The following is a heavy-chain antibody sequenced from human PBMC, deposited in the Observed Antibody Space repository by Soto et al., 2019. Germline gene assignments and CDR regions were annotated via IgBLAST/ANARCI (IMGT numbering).Heavy chain of an antibody. J-gene: IGHJ6*02. CDR1: GFSFSGSA. CDR2: IRSRANNYAT. CDR3: ARGQQAAIGDYYYHGLDV. Sequence: LXLSCAPSGFSFSGSAIHWVLQAPVKGLEWVGRIRSRANNYATSSGASVRGRFTFFRDDSKNMAYLQMNTLKTEDTAIYYCARGQQAAIGDYYYHGLDVWGQGTSVTVSS. D-gene: IGHD3-10*01. V-gene: IGHV3-73*01.